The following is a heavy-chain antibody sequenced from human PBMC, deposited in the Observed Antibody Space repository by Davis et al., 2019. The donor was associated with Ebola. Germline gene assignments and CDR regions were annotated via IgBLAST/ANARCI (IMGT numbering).Heavy chain of an antibody. V-gene: IGHV3-74*01. J-gene: IGHJ3*02. CDR3: ARGPTVSGTGNSFDI. Sequence: HTGGSLRLSCAASGFTFSTYWMYWVRHAPGKGLEWVSRIINDGSTTDYADSVKGRFTISRDNAENTLYLQMNSLRAEDTAVYYCARGPTVSGTGNSFDIWGPGTGVIISS. CDR1: GFTFSTYW. CDR2: IINDGSTT. D-gene: IGHD1-1*01.